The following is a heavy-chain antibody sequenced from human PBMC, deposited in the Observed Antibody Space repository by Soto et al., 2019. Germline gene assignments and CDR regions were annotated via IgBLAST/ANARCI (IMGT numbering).Heavy chain of an antibody. CDR3: AKERAWQTGRYYYGMDA. CDR1: GFTFSKYG. Sequence: QVQLVESGGGDVQPGRSLRLSCAASGFTFSKYGMHWVRQVPGKGLEWVAAISDDGSRQHFADSVKGRFTISRDNSGNTLDLHMYTLTTKDTPHYHWAKERAWQTGRYYYGMDAWGEGTTVTVSA. V-gene: IGHV3-30*18. CDR2: ISDDGSRQ. D-gene: IGHD3-10*01. J-gene: IGHJ6*04.